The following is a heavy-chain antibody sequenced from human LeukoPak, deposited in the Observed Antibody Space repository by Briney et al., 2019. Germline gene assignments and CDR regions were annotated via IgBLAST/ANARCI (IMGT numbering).Heavy chain of an antibody. J-gene: IGHJ4*02. D-gene: IGHD3-10*01. V-gene: IGHV1-2*02. CDR1: GYTFTGYY. CDR2: INPNSGGT. Sequence: ASVKVSCKASGYTFTGYYMHWVRQAPGQGLEWRGWINPNSGGTNYAQKFQGRVTMTRDTSISTAYMELSRLRSDDTAVYYCARDDGGGSGSYLFWGQGTLVTVSS. CDR3: ARDDGGGSGSYLF.